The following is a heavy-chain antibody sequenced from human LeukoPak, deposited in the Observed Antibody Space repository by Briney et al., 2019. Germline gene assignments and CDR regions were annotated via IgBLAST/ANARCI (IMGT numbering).Heavy chain of an antibody. V-gene: IGHV3-66*02. CDR1: GFTVSSNY. J-gene: IGHJ4*02. CDR2: LCSAGNT. CDR3: ARAREYLAIDY. D-gene: IGHD2/OR15-2a*01. Sequence: PGGSLRLSCAASGFTVSSNYMNWVRQAPGKGLEWVSVLCSAGNTFYADSVKGRFTISRDNSKNTLYLQMNSLRPEDTAVYYCARAREYLAIDYWGQGTLVTASS.